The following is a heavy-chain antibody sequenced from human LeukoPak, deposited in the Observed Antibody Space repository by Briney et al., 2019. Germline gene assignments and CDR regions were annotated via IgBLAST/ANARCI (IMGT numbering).Heavy chain of an antibody. V-gene: IGHV4-39*01. CDR1: GGSIRSSGHW. Sequence: PSETLSLTCTVSGGSIRSSGHWWGWIRQPPGGGLEWVGSCYYAGGASYNPSLKSRVTISIDTSNNQFSLKLSSMTAADTALYYCATEKYSGSYISSWGQGTLVTVSS. CDR3: ATEKYSGSYISS. J-gene: IGHJ5*02. D-gene: IGHD1-26*01. CDR2: CYYAGGA.